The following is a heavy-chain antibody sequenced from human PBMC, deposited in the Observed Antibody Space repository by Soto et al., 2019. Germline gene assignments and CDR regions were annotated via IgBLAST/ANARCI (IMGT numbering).Heavy chain of an antibody. CDR2: IYYSGST. Sequence: SETLSLTCTVSGGSISSGDYYWSWIRQPPGKGLEWIGYIYYSGSTYYNPSLKSRVTISVDTSKNQFSLKLSSVTAADTAVYYCARDDPQTGTTIGWGQGTLVTVSS. CDR3: ARDDPQTGTTIG. D-gene: IGHD1-7*01. V-gene: IGHV4-30-4*01. J-gene: IGHJ4*02. CDR1: GGSISSGDYY.